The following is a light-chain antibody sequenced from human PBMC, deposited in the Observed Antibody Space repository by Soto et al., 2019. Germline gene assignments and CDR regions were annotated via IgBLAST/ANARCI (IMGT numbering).Light chain of an antibody. CDR3: QQSYRLPLT. CDR1: QSISSW. Sequence: DIQMTQSPSTLSATAGDRVTITCRASQSISSWLAWYQHKPGKAPKLLIYSASYLQSGVPSNFSGSGSGTDFTLSIVTLQPEDSGTYFCQQSYRLPLTFGGGPKVDI. CDR2: SAS. V-gene: IGKV1-39*01. J-gene: IGKJ4*01.